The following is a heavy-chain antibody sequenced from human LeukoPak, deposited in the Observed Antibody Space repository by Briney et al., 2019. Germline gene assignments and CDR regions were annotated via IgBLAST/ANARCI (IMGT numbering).Heavy chain of an antibody. V-gene: IGHV3-74*01. D-gene: IGHD3-3*01. Sequence: PGGSLRLSCAASGFDFSSNWMHWVRHAPGQGLVWVSRIMGDGISTNYADSVKGRFTISRDIAKNTLYLQMNSLRAEDTGVYYCAKDHYWSIDYWGRGTLVTVSS. CDR1: GFDFSSNW. J-gene: IGHJ4*02. CDR2: IMGDGIST. CDR3: AKDHYWSIDY.